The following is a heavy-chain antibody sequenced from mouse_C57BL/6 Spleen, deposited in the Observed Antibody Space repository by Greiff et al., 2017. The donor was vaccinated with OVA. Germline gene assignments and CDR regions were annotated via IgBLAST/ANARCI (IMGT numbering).Heavy chain of an antibody. CDR2: VYPYNGGT. CDR3: ARAPGGSSSLGLDY. CDR1: GFTFTDYY. D-gene: IGHD1-1*01. J-gene: IGHJ2*01. V-gene: IGHV1-36*01. Sequence: VHVKQSGPVLVKPGPSVKISCKASGFTFTDYYMHWVKQSHGKSLEWIGLVYPYNGGTSYNQKFKGKATLTVDTSSSTAYMELNSLTSEDSAVYYCARAPGGSSSLGLDYWGQGTTLTVSS.